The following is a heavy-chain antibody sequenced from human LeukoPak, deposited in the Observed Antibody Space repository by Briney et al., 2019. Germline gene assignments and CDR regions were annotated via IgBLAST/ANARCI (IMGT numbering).Heavy chain of an antibody. V-gene: IGHV3-74*01. CDR3: ARLSTVIT. CDR2: FNTDGSST. CDR1: GFTFSNYW. Sequence: GGSLRLSCAASGFTFSNYWLHWVRQAPGKGLVWVSRFNTDGSSTIYADSVKGRFTISRDNAKNTVYLQMNSLRAEDTAVYYCARLSTVITWGQGTLVTVSS. D-gene: IGHD4-23*01. J-gene: IGHJ4*02.